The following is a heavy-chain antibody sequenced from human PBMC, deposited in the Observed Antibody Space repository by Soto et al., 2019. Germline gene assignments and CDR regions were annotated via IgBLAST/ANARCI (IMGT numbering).Heavy chain of an antibody. D-gene: IGHD2-2*01. Sequence: VQLVESGGGVVQPGRSLRLSCAASGFTFSSYAMHWVRQAPGKGLEWVSGISWNSGSIGYADSVKGRFTISRDNAKNSLYLQMNSLRAEDTALYYCAKDMGYCSSTSCYSWFDPWGQGTLVTVSS. J-gene: IGHJ5*02. CDR3: AKDMGYCSSTSCYSWFDP. CDR1: GFTFSSYA. V-gene: IGHV3-9*01. CDR2: ISWNSGSI.